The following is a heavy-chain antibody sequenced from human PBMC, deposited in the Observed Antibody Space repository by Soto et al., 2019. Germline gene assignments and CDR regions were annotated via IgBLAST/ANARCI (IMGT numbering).Heavy chain of an antibody. J-gene: IGHJ3*02. CDR1: GFTFISYS. CDR2: ISSSSSYI. V-gene: IGHV3-21*01. Sequence: RWGSLRLSCAASGFTFISYSMNFFRHSAFKWLEWVSSISSSSSYIYYADSVKGRFTISRDNAKNSLYLQMNSLRAEDTAVYYCASEPYYYDSSGYYYADAFDIWGQGTMVTVSS. D-gene: IGHD3-22*01. CDR3: ASEPYYYDSSGYYYADAFDI.